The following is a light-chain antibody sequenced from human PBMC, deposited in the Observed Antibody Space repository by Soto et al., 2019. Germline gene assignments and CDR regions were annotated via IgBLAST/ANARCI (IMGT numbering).Light chain of an antibody. V-gene: IGKV1-9*01. CDR3: QQHKDYPLT. J-gene: IGKJ5*01. Sequence: DIPLTQSPSFLSASVGDRVTITCRASHDISSYLTWYQQKPGKAPTVLIYAASTLQGGVPSRFSGSGSGTEFTLTISSLQSEDFARYYCQQHKDYPLTFGRGTRLEIK. CDR1: HDISSY. CDR2: AAS.